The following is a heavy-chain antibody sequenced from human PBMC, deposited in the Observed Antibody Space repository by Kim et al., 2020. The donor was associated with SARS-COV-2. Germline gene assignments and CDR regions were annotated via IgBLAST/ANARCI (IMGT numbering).Heavy chain of an antibody. J-gene: IGHJ4*02. CDR2: IYYSGST. V-gene: IGHV4-61*01. Sequence: SETLSLTCTVSGGSVSSGSYYWSWIRQPPGKGLEWIGYIYYSGSTNYNPSLKSRVTISVDTSKNQFSLRLSSVTAADTAVYYCARGPMVTTWIDYWGQGTLVTVSS. D-gene: IGHD4-17*01. CDR1: GGSVSSGSYY. CDR3: ARGPMVTTWIDY.